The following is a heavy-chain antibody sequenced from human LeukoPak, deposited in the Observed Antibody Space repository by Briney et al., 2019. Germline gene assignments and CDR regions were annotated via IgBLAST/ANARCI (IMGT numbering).Heavy chain of an antibody. CDR1: GFTFSSYS. J-gene: IGHJ4*02. CDR2: ISSSSSTI. V-gene: IGHV3-48*04. CDR3: ANRYCTSSSCSRTLEN. Sequence: PGGSLRLSCAASGFTFSSYSMNWVRQAPGKGLEWVSYISSSSSTIYYADSVKGRFTISRDNAKNSLYLQMNSLRAEDTAVYYCANRYCTSSSCSRTLENWGQGTLVTVSS. D-gene: IGHD2-2*01.